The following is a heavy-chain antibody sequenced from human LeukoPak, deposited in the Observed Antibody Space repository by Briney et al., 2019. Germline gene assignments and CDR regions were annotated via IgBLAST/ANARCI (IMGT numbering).Heavy chain of an antibody. V-gene: IGHV4-59*12. Sequence: SETLSLTCTVSGGSISSYYWSWIRQPPGKGLEWIGYIYYSGSTNYNPSLKSRVTISVDTSKNQFSLKLSSVTAADTAVYYCARDRIAAAGTYWFDPWGQGTLVTVSS. J-gene: IGHJ5*02. CDR1: GGSISSYY. CDR3: ARDRIAAAGTYWFDP. CDR2: IYYSGST. D-gene: IGHD6-13*01.